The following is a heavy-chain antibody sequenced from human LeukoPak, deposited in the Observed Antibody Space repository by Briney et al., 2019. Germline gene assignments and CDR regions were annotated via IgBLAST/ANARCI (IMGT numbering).Heavy chain of an antibody. CDR1: GFTFSSYW. J-gene: IGHJ3*02. CDR3: ARVAGGALGLYSSGWPYAFDI. CDR2: INHNGNVN. Sequence: GGSLRLSCAASGFTFSSYWMNWARQAPGKGLEWVASINHNGNVNYYVDSVKGRFTISRDNAKNSLYLQMSNLRAEDTAVYYCARVAGGALGLYSSGWPYAFDIWGQGTMVTVSS. V-gene: IGHV3-7*03. D-gene: IGHD6-19*01.